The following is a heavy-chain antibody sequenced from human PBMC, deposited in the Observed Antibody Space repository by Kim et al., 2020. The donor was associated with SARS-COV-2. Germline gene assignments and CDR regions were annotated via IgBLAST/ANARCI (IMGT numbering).Heavy chain of an antibody. CDR1: GDSISSVYYY. V-gene: IGHV4-61*01. CDR2: IYHSGNT. J-gene: IGHJ1*01. D-gene: IGHD2-15*01. CDR3: AREGYSSSGNGYFQH. Sequence: SETLSLTCSVSGDSISSVYYYWSWIRQPPGKGLEWVGYIYHSGNTNYNPSLESRVTLSVDRSKNQFSLRLNSVTAADTAVYYCAREGYSSSGNGYFQHWGQGTLVTVSS.